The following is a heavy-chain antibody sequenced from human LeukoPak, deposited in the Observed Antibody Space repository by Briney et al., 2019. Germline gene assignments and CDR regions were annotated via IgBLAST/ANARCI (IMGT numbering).Heavy chain of an antibody. CDR1: GFTFSSYA. CDR3: AKRRYDSSGHFDS. CDR2: ISGSGSYT. V-gene: IGHV3-23*01. D-gene: IGHD3-22*01. J-gene: IGHJ4*02. Sequence: GGSLRLSCAASGFTFSSYAMSWVRQAPGKGLEWVSAISGSGSYTDYADSVKGRFTISKDNSKNTLYMRMSSLRAEDTAVYYCAKRRYDSSGHFDSWGQGTLVTVSS.